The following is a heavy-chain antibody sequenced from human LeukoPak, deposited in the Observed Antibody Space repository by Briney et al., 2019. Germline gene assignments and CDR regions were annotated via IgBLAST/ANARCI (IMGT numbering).Heavy chain of an antibody. V-gene: IGHV3-48*01. J-gene: IGHJ4*02. CDR3: ANELWLDY. CDR1: GFTFISYD. D-gene: IGHD5-18*01. CDR2: ISSSSSSL. Sequence: GGSLRLSCAASGFTFISYDMNWVRQAPGKGLEWVSYISSSSSSLSYTDSVKGRFTISRDNAKNSLYLQMNSLRAEDTAVYYCANELWLDYWGQGTLVTVSS.